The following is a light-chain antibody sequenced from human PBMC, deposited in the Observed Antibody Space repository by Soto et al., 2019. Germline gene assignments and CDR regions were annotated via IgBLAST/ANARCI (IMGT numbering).Light chain of an antibody. CDR2: RNN. Sequence: QSALTQPPSASGTPGQRVTISCSGSSSNIGSNYVYWYKQLPGTAPKLLIYRNNQRPSGVPDRFSGSKSGTSASLAISGLRSEDEADYYCAAWDDSLSGVVFGGGTQLTGL. CDR1: SSNIGSNY. J-gene: IGLJ2*01. CDR3: AAWDDSLSGVV. V-gene: IGLV1-47*01.